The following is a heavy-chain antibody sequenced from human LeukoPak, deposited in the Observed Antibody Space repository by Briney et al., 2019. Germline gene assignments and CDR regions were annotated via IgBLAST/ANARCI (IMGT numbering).Heavy chain of an antibody. Sequence: PGGSLRLSCAASGFTFSSYGMHWVRQAPGKGLEWVAVISYDGSNKYYADSVKGRFTISRDNSKNSLYLQMNSLRAEDTAVYYCASDFWSGYFRGYWGQGTLVTVSS. V-gene: IGHV3-30*03. CDR2: ISYDGSNK. CDR1: GFTFSSYG. J-gene: IGHJ4*02. CDR3: ASDFWSGYFRGY. D-gene: IGHD3-3*01.